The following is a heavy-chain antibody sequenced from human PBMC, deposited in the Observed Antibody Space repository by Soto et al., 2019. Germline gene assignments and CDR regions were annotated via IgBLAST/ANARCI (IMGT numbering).Heavy chain of an antibody. V-gene: IGHV1-69*13. CDR1: GGTFSSYA. D-gene: IGHD5-12*01. CDR2: IIPIFGTA. J-gene: IGHJ4*02. CDR3: ARFGQLGYSGYDLRGVLDY. Sequence: GASVKVSCKASGGTFSSYAISWVRQAPGQGLEWMGGIIPIFGTANYAQKFQGRVTITADESTSTAYMELSSLRSEDTAVYYCARFGQLGYSGYDLRGVLDYWGQGTLVTVSS.